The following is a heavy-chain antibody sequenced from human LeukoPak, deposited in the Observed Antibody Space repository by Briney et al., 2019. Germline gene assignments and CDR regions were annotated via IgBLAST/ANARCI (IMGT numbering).Heavy chain of an antibody. V-gene: IGHV3-23*01. CDR2: SGTYGRT. Sequence: GGSLRLSCVASGFTFSSNVLNWVRQAPGKGLEWVSVSGTYGRTQYADSVKGRFTISRASSKNTLYLQINSLRVEDTAVYYCARGMDGYGPDAFDIWGQGTMVTVSS. CDR1: GFTFSSNV. J-gene: IGHJ3*02. D-gene: IGHD5-24*01. CDR3: ARGMDGYGPDAFDI.